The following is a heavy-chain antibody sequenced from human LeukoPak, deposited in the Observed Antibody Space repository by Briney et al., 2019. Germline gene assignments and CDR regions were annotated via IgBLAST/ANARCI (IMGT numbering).Heavy chain of an antibody. CDR1: GYTFTSYG. CDR2: INPNTGGT. V-gene: IGHV1-2*02. CDR3: AKSQGSPARARPFDY. Sequence: ASVKVSCKASGYTFTSYGISWVRQAPGQGLEWMGWINPNTGGTNYAQKFQGRVTVTRDTSITTAYMELSSLRSDDTAVYYCAKSQGSPARARPFDYWGQGTLVTVSS. J-gene: IGHJ4*02.